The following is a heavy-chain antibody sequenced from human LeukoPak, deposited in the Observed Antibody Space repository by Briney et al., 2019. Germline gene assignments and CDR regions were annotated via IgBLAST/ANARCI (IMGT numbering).Heavy chain of an antibody. CDR3: ATRTMIVGGDAFDI. CDR2: ISAYNGNT. CDR1: GYTFTSYG. Sequence: ASVKVSCKASGYTFTSYGISWVRQAPGQGLEWMGWISAYNGNTNYAQKLQGRVTMTTDTSTSTAYMELRSLRSDDTVVYYCATRTMIVGGDAFDIWGQGTMVTVSS. V-gene: IGHV1-18*01. J-gene: IGHJ3*02. D-gene: IGHD3-22*01.